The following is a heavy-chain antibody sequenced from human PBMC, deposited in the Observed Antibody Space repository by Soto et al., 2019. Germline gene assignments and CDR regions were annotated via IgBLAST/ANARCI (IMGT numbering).Heavy chain of an antibody. Sequence: EASVKASCKASGYTFTSYGISWVRQAPGQGLEWMGWISAYNGNTNYAQKLQGRVTMTTDTSTSTAYMELRSLRSDDTAVYYCARTKKWELPFGMDVWGQGTTVTVSS. J-gene: IGHJ6*02. D-gene: IGHD1-26*01. CDR2: ISAYNGNT. CDR3: ARTKKWELPFGMDV. V-gene: IGHV1-18*01. CDR1: GYTFTSYG.